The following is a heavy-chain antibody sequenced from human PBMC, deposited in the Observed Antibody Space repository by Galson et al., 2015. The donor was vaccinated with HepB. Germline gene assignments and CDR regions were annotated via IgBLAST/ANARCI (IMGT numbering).Heavy chain of an antibody. J-gene: IGHJ2*01. CDR2: ISWNSRSI. Sequence: SLRLSCAASGFSFGNYAMHWVRQGPGKGLEWVAGISWNSRSIGYADSVKGRFTISRDNAKKSLYLQMNSLRTDDTALYYCAKDARYSCTANWYFDFWGRGTLVTVSS. CDR3: AKDARYSCTANWYFDF. CDR1: GFSFGNYA. D-gene: IGHD5-12*01. V-gene: IGHV3-9*01.